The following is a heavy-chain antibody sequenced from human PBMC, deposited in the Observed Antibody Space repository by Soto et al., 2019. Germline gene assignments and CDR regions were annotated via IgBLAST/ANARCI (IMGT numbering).Heavy chain of an antibody. Sequence: EVQLVESGGGLVQPGGSLRLSCAASGFTFSSYSMNWVRQAPGKGLEWVSYISSSSSTIYYADSVKGRFTISRDNAKNSLSLPMNSRRAEDTAVYYCARHPERIAQIGWFDPWGQGTLVTVSS. CDR3: ARHPERIAQIGWFDP. J-gene: IGHJ5*02. CDR2: ISSSSSTI. D-gene: IGHD6-13*01. V-gene: IGHV3-48*01. CDR1: GFTFSSYS.